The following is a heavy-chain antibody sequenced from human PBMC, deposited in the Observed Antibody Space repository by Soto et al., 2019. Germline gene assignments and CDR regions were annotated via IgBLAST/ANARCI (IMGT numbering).Heavy chain of an antibody. CDR2: IYYSGST. D-gene: IGHD6-13*01. V-gene: IGHV4-39*01. CDR1: GGSISSSSYY. J-gene: IGHJ4*02. CDR3: ERNYISSWTIDY. Sequence: SETLSLTCTVSGGSISSSSYYWGWIRQPPGKGLEWIGSIYYSGSTYYNPSLKSRVTISVDTSKNQFSLKLSSVTAADTAVYYCERNYISSWTIDYWGQGTLVTVSS.